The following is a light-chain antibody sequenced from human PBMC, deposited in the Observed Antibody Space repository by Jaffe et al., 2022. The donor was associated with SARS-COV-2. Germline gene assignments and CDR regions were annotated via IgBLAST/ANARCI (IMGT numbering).Light chain of an antibody. V-gene: IGKV3-15*01. CDR1: QSVSTN. CDR3: QQYNNRPPWT. J-gene: IGKJ1*01. Sequence: EIVMTQSPGTLSVSPGERATLSCRASQSVSTNLAWYQHKPGQAPRLLIHSASTRATGIPVRFSGSGSGTEFTLTISRLEPEDFAVYYCQQYNNRPPWTFGQGTKVEV. CDR2: SAS.